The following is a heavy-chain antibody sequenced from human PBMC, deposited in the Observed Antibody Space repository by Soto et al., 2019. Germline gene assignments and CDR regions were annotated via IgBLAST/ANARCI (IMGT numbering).Heavy chain of an antibody. D-gene: IGHD1-26*01. Sequence: QVQLVQSGAEVKKPGSSVKVSCKASGGTFSSYAINWVRQAPGQGHEWMGGIIPIFATANYAQKFQRRVTITADESTSTAYMELSSLRSEDTAVYYCARDIGGATGDAFDIWGQGTMVTVSS. CDR1: GGTFSSYA. CDR2: IIPIFATA. CDR3: ARDIGGATGDAFDI. J-gene: IGHJ3*02. V-gene: IGHV1-69*12.